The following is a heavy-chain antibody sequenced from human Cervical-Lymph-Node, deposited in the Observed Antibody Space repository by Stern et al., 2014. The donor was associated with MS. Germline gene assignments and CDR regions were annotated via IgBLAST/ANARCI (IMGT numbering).Heavy chain of an antibody. CDR3: AKGRGSYWFFDL. Sequence: VQLVESGGEVKQPGSSGKVSCMASGGSFNNHAVSWVRQAPGKGIEWMGGIIPIFGAPDYAQKFQGRVTITADESTSTVYMEFSSLRSEDTAMYYCAKGRGSYWFFDLWGRGTLVIVSS. CDR2: IIPIFGAP. CDR1: GGSFNNHA. J-gene: IGHJ2*01. D-gene: IGHD1-26*01. V-gene: IGHV1-69*01.